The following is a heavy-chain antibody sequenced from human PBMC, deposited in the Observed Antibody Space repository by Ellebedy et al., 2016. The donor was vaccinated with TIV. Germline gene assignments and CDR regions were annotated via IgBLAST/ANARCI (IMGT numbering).Heavy chain of an antibody. CDR1: GFSFDDYA. Sequence: GGSLRLXXAAFGFSFDDYAMHWVRQAPGKGLEWVSLITWDGGDSYYADSVKGRFTVSRDNSKHSLYLQMNSLRTEDTALYYCAKVLRGSHTRHHYFFGMDVWGRGTTVTVSS. D-gene: IGHD1-26*01. J-gene: IGHJ6*02. CDR2: ITWDGGDS. V-gene: IGHV3-43D*03. CDR3: AKVLRGSHTRHHYFFGMDV.